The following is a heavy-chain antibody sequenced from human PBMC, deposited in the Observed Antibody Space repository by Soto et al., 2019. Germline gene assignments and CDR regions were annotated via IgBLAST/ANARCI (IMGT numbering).Heavy chain of an antibody. CDR1: GGSISSSSYY. D-gene: IGHD2-15*01. CDR3: ARHGEYCSGGSCLDYYGMDV. CDR2: IYYSGST. J-gene: IGHJ6*02. Sequence: PSETLSLTCTVSGGSISSSSYYWGWIRQPPGKGLEWIGSIYYSGSTYYNPSLKSRVTISVDTSKNQFSLKLSSVTAADTAVYYCARHGEYCSGGSCLDYYGMDVWGQGTTVT. V-gene: IGHV4-39*01.